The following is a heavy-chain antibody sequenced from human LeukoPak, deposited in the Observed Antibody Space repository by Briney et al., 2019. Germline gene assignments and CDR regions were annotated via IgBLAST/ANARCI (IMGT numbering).Heavy chain of an antibody. CDR2: IYYSGST. D-gene: IGHD3-10*01. V-gene: IGHV4-59*08. CDR3: ARRSYGSASPLRMDV. CDR1: GGSISSYY. Sequence: SETLSLTCTGSGGSISSYYWTWIRQPPGKGLEWIGYIYYSGSTNYNPSLKSRVTISVDTSKNQFSLKLSSVTAADTAVYYCARRSYGSASPLRMDVWGQGTTVTVSS. J-gene: IGHJ6*02.